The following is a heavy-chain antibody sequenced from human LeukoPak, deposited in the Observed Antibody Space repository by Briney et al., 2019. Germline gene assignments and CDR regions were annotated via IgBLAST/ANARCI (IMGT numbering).Heavy chain of an antibody. Sequence: ASVTVSCKSSGYTFTSYDINWVRQATGQGLEWMGWMNPNSGNTGYAQKFQGRVTITRNTSISTAYMELSSLRSEDTAVYYCARGTRLGELSFGFDPWGQGTLVTVSS. V-gene: IGHV1-8*03. D-gene: IGHD3-16*02. J-gene: IGHJ5*02. CDR1: GYTFTSYD. CDR2: MNPNSGNT. CDR3: ARGTRLGELSFGFDP.